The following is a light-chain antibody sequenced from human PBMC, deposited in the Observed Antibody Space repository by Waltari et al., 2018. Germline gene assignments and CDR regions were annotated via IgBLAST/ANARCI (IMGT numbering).Light chain of an antibody. V-gene: IGLV2-11*01. CDR3: SSYGGTYFV. J-gene: IGLJ2*01. CDR1: SNDVGGYHY. Sequence: QSALTQPRSVSGSPGQSVTISCTGTSNDVGGYHYVSWYQHHPGEVPKLIVYEVTQRPSGVPDRVSGSKSGNTASLTISGLQADDEADYYCSSYGGTYFVFGGGTRLTVL. CDR2: EVT.